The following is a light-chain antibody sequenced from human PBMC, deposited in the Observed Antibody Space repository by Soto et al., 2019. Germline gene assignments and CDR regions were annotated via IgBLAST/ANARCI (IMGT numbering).Light chain of an antibody. V-gene: IGLV6-57*01. CDR1: SGSIASNY. Sequence: NFMLTQPHSVSESPGKTVTISCTRSSGSIASNYVQWYQQRPGSSPTTVIYEDNQRPSGVPDRFSGSIDSSSNSASLTISGLKTEDEADYYCQSYDSSNCWVFGGGTKL. J-gene: IGLJ3*02. CDR2: EDN. CDR3: QSYDSSNCWV.